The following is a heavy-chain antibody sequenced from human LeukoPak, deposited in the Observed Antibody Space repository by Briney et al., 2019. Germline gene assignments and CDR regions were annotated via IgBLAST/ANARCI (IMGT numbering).Heavy chain of an antibody. D-gene: IGHD1-26*01. Sequence: ASVKVSCKASGGTFSSYAISWVRQAPGQGLEWMGWIHPNSGGTNSAQKFQGRVTMTRDTSINTAYMELSRLESDDTAVYYCTRDQRGSHFDYWGQGTPVTVSS. V-gene: IGHV1-2*02. CDR2: IHPNSGGT. J-gene: IGHJ4*02. CDR3: TRDQRGSHFDY. CDR1: GGTFSSYA.